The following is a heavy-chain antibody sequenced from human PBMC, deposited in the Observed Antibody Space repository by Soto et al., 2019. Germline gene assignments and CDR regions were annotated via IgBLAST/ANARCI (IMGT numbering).Heavy chain of an antibody. CDR2: IYSDGST. CDR1: GFTVSSYY. D-gene: IGHD2-15*01. J-gene: IGHJ5*02. CDR3: ARDAAASYCSSGGCSGGFDP. Sequence: GGSLRLSCAVSGFTVSSYYMNWVRQTPGKGLEWVSVIYSDGSTYYADSVKGRFTISRDNSKNTLYLQMNSLRAEDTAMYYCARDAAASYCSSGGCSGGFDPWGQGTLVTVSS. V-gene: IGHV3-53*01.